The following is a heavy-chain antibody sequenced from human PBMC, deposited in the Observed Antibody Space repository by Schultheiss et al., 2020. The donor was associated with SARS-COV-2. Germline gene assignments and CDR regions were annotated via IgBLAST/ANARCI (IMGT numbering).Heavy chain of an antibody. V-gene: IGHV3-23*01. CDR1: GFTFSSYA. D-gene: IGHD1-26*01. CDR2: ITGDGSTT. CDR3: ARVSYSGSYYFDAFDI. J-gene: IGHJ3*02. Sequence: GGSLRLSCAASGFTFSSYAMSWVRQAPGKGLEWVSAITGDGSTTYYADSMKGRFTISRDNSKNTLYLQMNSLRAEDTAVYYCARVSYSGSYYFDAFDIWGQGTMVTVSS.